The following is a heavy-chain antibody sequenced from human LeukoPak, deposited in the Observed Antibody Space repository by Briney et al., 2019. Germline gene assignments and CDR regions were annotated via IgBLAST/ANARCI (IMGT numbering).Heavy chain of an antibody. CDR3: ARVNNSGWSPNDY. V-gene: IGHV1-18*01. CDR2: IITYNGDT. D-gene: IGHD6-19*01. Sequence: ASVKVSCKASGYIFTNHDINWVRQAPGQGLEWMGWIITYNGDTYYAQKLQGRVTMTTDTSTSTAYMELRSLISDDTAVYYCARVNNSGWSPNDYWGQGTLVTVSA. CDR1: GYIFTNHD. J-gene: IGHJ4*02.